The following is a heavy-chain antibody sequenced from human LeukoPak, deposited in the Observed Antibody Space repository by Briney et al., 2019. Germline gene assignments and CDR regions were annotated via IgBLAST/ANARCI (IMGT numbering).Heavy chain of an antibody. Sequence: GGSLRLSCAASGFTFSSYSMNWVRQAPGKGLEWVSYISSSSSTIYYADSVKGRFTISRDNAKNSLYLQMNSLRAEDTAVYYCAIDRDYGAFDIWGQGTMVTVSS. CDR3: AIDRDYGAFDI. CDR1: GFTFSSYS. V-gene: IGHV3-48*01. D-gene: IGHD4-17*01. CDR2: ISSSSSTI. J-gene: IGHJ3*02.